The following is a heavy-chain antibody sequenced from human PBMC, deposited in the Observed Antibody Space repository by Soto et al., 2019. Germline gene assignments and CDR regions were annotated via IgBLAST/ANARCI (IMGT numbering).Heavy chain of an antibody. CDR3: ARELPQIQGRNMDV. CDR1: SGSMTSGDQY. D-gene: IGHD3-10*01. Sequence: QVQLQESGPGLVKPSQTLSLTCTVTSGSMTSGDQYWTWIRHRPGEGLEWFGYINHRGSLYYNPSLRSRSSMSVDTSKNQSSLTPSSVTAADTAVHYCARELPQIQGRNMDVWGQGTTFTVAS. CDR2: INHRGSL. V-gene: IGHV4-31*03. J-gene: IGHJ6*02.